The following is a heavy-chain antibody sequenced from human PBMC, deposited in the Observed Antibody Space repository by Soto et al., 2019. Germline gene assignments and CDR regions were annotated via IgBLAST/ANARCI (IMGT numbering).Heavy chain of an antibody. Sequence: SSETLSLTCTVSGGSISSYYWSWIRQPPGKGLEWIGYIYYSGSTNYNPSLKSRVTISVDTSKNQFSLKLSSVTAADTAVYYCASNYYDSSGYYGVGFDYWGQGTLVTVSS. CDR2: IYYSGST. V-gene: IGHV4-59*01. CDR3: ASNYYDSSGYYGVGFDY. D-gene: IGHD3-22*01. J-gene: IGHJ4*02. CDR1: GGSISSYY.